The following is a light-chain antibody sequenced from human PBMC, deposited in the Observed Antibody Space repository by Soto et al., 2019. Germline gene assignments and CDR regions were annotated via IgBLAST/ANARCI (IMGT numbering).Light chain of an antibody. CDR1: KNDIGVYDF. J-gene: IGLJ1*01. V-gene: IGLV2-8*01. Sequence: QSVLTQSPSASGSPGQSVTISCTGTKNDIGVYDFVSWYQHHPGKAPRLIIYEVVQRPSGVPDRFSGSKSGNTASLTVSGRQAADEADYFCKSYAGSNTYVFGSGTKV. CDR3: KSYAGSNTYV. CDR2: EVV.